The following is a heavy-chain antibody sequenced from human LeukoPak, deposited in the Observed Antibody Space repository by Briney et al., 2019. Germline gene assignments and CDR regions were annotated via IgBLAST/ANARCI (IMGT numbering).Heavy chain of an antibody. CDR3: AKPPHDCADYPSGY. D-gene: IGHD4-17*01. CDR2: INGGATAT. J-gene: IGHJ4*02. V-gene: IGHV3-23*01. CDR1: GFTFSTYA. Sequence: PGGSLRLSCAASGFTFSTYAMSWLRQAPGKGLEWVSAINGGATATYYTDSVKGRFTISRDNSKNILYLKMNSLRADDTAVYYCAKPPHDCADYPSGYWGQRTLVTVSS.